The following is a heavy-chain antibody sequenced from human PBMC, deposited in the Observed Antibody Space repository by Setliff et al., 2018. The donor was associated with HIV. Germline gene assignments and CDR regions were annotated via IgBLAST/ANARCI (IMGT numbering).Heavy chain of an antibody. V-gene: IGHV4-39*01. CDR3: ARPHSGRGGGAWFDP. CDR1: GDSITSGHYY. J-gene: IGHJ5*02. CDR2: ILSGRDT. D-gene: IGHD6-19*01. Sequence: SETLSLTCTVSGDSITSGHYYWGWIRQPPGKGLEWIGNILSGRDTSYNPSLKSRVSMSVDTSKTQFYLRLTSVTAADTAVYFCARPHSGRGGGAWFDPWGQGTLVTVSS.